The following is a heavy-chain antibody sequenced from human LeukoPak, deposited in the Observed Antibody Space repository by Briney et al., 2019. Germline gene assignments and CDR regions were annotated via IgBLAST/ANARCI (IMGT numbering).Heavy chain of an antibody. V-gene: IGHV3-48*02. D-gene: IGHD6-13*01. CDR1: GFIFSSYS. CDR3: ARDSGTAAADDY. J-gene: IGHJ4*02. CDR2: ISGSSSNYI. Sequence: GGSLRLSCAASGFIFSSYSMNWVRQAPGKGLEWFSYISGSSSNYIYYADSVKGRFTISRDDAKNALYLQMNSLRDEDTAVYYCARDSGTAAADDYWGRGTLVTVSS.